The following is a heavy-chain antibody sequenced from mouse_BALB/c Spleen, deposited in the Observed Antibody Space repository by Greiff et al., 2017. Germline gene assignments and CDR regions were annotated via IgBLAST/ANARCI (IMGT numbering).Heavy chain of an antibody. CDR1: GFTFSSYG. V-gene: IGHV5-6-3*01. D-gene: IGHD2-10*02. CDR3: AREGKYGNFDY. Sequence: EVNVVESGGGLVQPGGSLKLSCAASGFTFSSYGMSWVRQTPDKRLELVATINSNGGSTYYPDSVKGRFTISRDNAKNTLYLQMSSLKSEDTAMYYCAREGKYGNFDYWGQGTTLTVSS. CDR2: INSNGGST. J-gene: IGHJ2*01.